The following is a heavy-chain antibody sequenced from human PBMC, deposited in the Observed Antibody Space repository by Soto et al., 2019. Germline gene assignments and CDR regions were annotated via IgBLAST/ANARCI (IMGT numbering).Heavy chain of an antibody. D-gene: IGHD3-16*01. V-gene: IGHV1-69*13. CDR3: ARQGMITRPEYGMDV. CDR2: IIPIFGTA. Sequence: ASVKVSCKASGGTFSSYAISWVRQAPGQGLEWMGGIIPIFGTANYAQKFQGRVTITADESTSTAYMELSSLRSEDTAVYYCARQGMITRPEYGMDVWGQGTTVTVSS. CDR1: GGTFSSYA. J-gene: IGHJ6*01.